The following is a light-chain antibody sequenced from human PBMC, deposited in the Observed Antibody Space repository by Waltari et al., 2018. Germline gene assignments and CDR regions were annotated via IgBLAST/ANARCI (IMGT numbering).Light chain of an antibody. CDR2: KDT. Sequence: DLPPPFSVPVSPGQPATIPCSGDVPAETHFRWFQQRPGQSPTLILYKDTERPSGIPERFSGSSSGSTVTLTIRGALLEDEADYHCHAAADNNWFFGGGTKLTVL. J-gene: IGLJ2*01. CDR3: HAAADNNWF. CDR1: VPAETH. V-gene: IGLV3-27*01.